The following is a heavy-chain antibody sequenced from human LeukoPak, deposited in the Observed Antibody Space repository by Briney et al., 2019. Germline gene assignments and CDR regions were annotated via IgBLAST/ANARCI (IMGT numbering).Heavy chain of an antibody. V-gene: IGHV4-34*01. CDR3: ARQLFDGMDV. CDR1: GGSFSGYY. Sequence: PSETLSLTCAVYGGSFSGYYWSWIRQPPGKGLEWIGEINHSGSTNYNPSLKSRVTISVDTSKNQFSLKLSSVTAADTAVYYCARQLFDGMDVWGQGTTVTVSS. CDR2: INHSGST. J-gene: IGHJ6*02. D-gene: IGHD1-1*01.